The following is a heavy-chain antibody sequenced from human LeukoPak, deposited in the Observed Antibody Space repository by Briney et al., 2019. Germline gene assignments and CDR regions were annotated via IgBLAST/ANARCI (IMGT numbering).Heavy chain of an antibody. CDR2: IYSGGDT. J-gene: IGHJ4*02. Sequence: GGSLRLSCAASGFTVSSNYMGWVRQAPGKGLEWVSVIYSGGDTYYADSVKGRFTISRDNSKNMIYLEMSSMKAEDTAVYYCAKERSLEIAVAGTIFDYWGQGTLVTVSS. V-gene: IGHV3-66*01. D-gene: IGHD6-19*01. CDR1: GFTVSSNY. CDR3: AKERSLEIAVAGTIFDY.